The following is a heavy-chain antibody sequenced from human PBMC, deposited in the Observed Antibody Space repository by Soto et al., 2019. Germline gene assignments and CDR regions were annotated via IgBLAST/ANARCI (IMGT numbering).Heavy chain of an antibody. D-gene: IGHD3-10*01. Sequence: GASVKVSCKASGYKFINHYIHWVRQAPGVGLEWMGIINPNGGGTDYAQKFQGRVTMTTDTYASTVHMELSSLRSEDTAVYFWSRDSSASATSYSFDYWGQGTLVTVSS. CDR3: SRDSSASATSYSFDY. CDR2: INPNGGGT. CDR1: GYKFINHY. J-gene: IGHJ4*02. V-gene: IGHV1-46*01.